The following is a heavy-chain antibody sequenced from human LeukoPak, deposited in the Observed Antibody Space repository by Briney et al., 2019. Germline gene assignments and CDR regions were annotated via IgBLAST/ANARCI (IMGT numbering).Heavy chain of an antibody. CDR2: MYHSGSA. Sequence: HPSETLSLTCTVSGGPINSSSHYWGWIRQPPGKGLECIGSMYHSGSAYYNPSLKSRVSLSADTSKHQFSLRLRAVTAADTAVYYCARVRLSVFENWGQGTLVTVSS. CDR1: GGPINSSSHY. V-gene: IGHV4-39*07. CDR3: ARVRLSVFEN. D-gene: IGHD3-16*02. J-gene: IGHJ4*02.